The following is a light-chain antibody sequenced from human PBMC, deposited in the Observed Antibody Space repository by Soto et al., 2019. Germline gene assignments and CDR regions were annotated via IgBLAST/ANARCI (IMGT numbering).Light chain of an antibody. Sequence: EIVLTQSPGTLSLSPGERATLSCRASQSVSSSYLAWYQQKPGQALRLLIYGASSRATGIQDRFSGSGSGTDFTLTISRLEPEDFAVYYCQQYGSSLYTFGQGTKLEIK. CDR2: GAS. CDR1: QSVSSSY. J-gene: IGKJ2*01. V-gene: IGKV3-20*01. CDR3: QQYGSSLYT.